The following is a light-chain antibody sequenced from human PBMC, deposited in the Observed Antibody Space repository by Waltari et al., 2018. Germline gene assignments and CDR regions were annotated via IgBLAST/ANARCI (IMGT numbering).Light chain of an antibody. CDR2: DSS. CDR1: QSVSSY. CDR3: QLRTNWPSYT. Sequence: EIVLTQSPATLSLSPGERATFSCRASQSVSSYLAWYQQKPGQAPRLLIYDSSTRPTGIPARFSGSGSGTDFTLTISSLEPEDFAVYYCQLRTNWPSYTFGRGTKLEIK. J-gene: IGKJ2*01. V-gene: IGKV3-11*01.